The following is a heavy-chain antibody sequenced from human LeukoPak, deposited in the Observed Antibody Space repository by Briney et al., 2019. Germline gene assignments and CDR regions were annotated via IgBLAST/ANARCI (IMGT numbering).Heavy chain of an antibody. CDR2: ISYDGSNK. Sequence: PGRSLRLSCAASGFTFSSYGMHWVRQAPGKGLEWVAVISYDGSNKYYADSVKGRFTISRDNSKNTLYLQMNSLRAEDTAVYYCARDGEYSSGWYSSVCLDYWGQGTLVTVSS. D-gene: IGHD6-19*01. V-gene: IGHV3-30*03. CDR3: ARDGEYSSGWYSSVCLDY. CDR1: GFTFSSYG. J-gene: IGHJ4*02.